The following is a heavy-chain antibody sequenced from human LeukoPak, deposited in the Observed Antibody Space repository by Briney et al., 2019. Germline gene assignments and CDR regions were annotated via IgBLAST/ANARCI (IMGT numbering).Heavy chain of an antibody. CDR1: GFTFSTYA. V-gene: IGHV3-64D*06. D-gene: IGHD6-13*01. J-gene: IGHJ4*02. Sequence: GSVRLSCSASGFTFSTYALHWVRQAPGKGLEYVSAISGNGGSTYYVAAVKGGATISRDNSKNTLSLQMSSLRAEDTAVYYCVTTFLSSSSWDLDYFGQGKLGYVSS. CDR3: VTTFLSSSSWDLDY. CDR2: ISGNGGST.